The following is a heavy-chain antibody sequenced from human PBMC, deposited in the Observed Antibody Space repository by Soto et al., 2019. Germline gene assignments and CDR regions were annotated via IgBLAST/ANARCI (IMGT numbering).Heavy chain of an antibody. CDR2: IYYSGST. D-gene: IGHD2-2*01. V-gene: IGHV4-59*01. CDR3: ARVGSGYCSSTSCFDFYYYYYYGMDV. CDR1: GGSISSYY. Sequence: SETLSLTCTVSGGSISSYYWSWIRQPPGKGLEWIGYIYYSGSTNYNPSLKSRVTISVDTSKNQFSLKLSSVTAADTAVYYCARVGSGYCSSTSCFDFYYYYYYGMDVWGQGTTVTVSS. J-gene: IGHJ6*02.